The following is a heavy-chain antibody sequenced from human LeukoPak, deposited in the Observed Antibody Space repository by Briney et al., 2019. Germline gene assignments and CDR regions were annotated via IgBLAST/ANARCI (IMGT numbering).Heavy chain of an antibody. D-gene: IGHD1-20*01. CDR2: LNPKSGAT. V-gene: IGHV1-2*02. J-gene: IGHJ5*02. CDR1: GYTFNNYY. CDR3: AREGPTYNWKRGWFDP. Sequence: ASVKVSCKASGYTFNNYYMHRVRQAPGQGLEWMGWLNPKSGATNYAQKFQGRVTMTRDTSISTAYMELRSLRSDDTAVYYCAREGPTYNWKRGWFDPWGQGTLVTVSS.